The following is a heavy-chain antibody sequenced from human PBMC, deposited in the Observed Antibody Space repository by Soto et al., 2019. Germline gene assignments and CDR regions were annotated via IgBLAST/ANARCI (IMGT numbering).Heavy chain of an antibody. CDR1: GGTFSSYA. V-gene: IGHV1-69*12. CDR2: IIPIFGTA. J-gene: IGHJ6*02. CDR3: ARHRGKERGHYDFRMDV. D-gene: IGHD1-1*01. Sequence: QVQLVQSGAEVKKPGSSVKVSCKASGGTFSSYAISWVRQAPGQGLEWMREIIPIFGTANYAQKFQGRVTITADESTRTAYIERSSLRAEDTAVYYCARHRGKERGHYDFRMDVWGQGTTVTVPS.